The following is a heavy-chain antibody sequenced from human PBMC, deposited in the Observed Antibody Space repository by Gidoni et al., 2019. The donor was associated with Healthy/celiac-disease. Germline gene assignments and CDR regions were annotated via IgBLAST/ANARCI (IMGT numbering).Heavy chain of an antibody. CDR2: ISSSSSTI. Sequence: EVQLVESGGGLVQPGGSLRLSCAASGFTFSSYSMNWVRQAPGKGLEGVSYISSSSSTIYYADSVKCRFTISRDNAKNSLYLQMNSLRDEDTAVYYCARDYEGITIFGVVILRFDYWGQGTLVTVSS. V-gene: IGHV3-48*02. CDR3: ARDYEGITIFGVVILRFDY. J-gene: IGHJ4*02. CDR1: GFTFSSYS. D-gene: IGHD3-3*01.